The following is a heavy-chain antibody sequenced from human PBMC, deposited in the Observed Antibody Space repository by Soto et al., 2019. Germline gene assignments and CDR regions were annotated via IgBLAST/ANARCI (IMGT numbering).Heavy chain of an antibody. J-gene: IGHJ6*02. CDR3: ARGGLGYCSGGSCYSAELSRYYYGMDV. CDR1: GGSFRSYY. CDR2: IFYSGAT. D-gene: IGHD2-15*01. V-gene: IGHV4-59*12. Sequence: SETLSLTCSVSGGSFRSYYWSWIRQPPGKGLEWIGYIFYSGATYYNPSLKGRVTISVDTSKNQFSLKLSSVTAADTAVYYCARGGLGYCSGGSCYSAELSRYYYGMDVWGQGTTVTVSS.